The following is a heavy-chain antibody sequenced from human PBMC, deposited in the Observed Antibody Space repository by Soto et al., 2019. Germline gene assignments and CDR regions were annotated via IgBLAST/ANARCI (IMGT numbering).Heavy chain of an antibody. CDR1: GFTFSSFE. V-gene: IGHV3-48*03. Sequence: LRLSCVGSGFTFSSFEMNWVRQTPGKGLEWLSYIGRSGETIYYADSVKGRFTISRDNAKSSLFLQMTGLRDEDTGIYYCVRDSRGGAARRPTFYYWGRGTLVTVSS. CDR3: VRDSRGGAARRPTFYY. J-gene: IGHJ4*02. CDR2: IGRSGETI. D-gene: IGHD6-6*01.